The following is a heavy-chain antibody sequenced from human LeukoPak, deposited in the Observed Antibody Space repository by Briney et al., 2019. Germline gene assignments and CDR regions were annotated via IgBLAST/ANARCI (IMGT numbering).Heavy chain of an antibody. Sequence: GGSLRLFCAASGFTFSSYSMNWVRQAPGKGLEWVSYISSSSTIYYADSVKGRFTISRDNAKNSLYLQMNSLRAEDTAVYYCARDAFLEWFYAFDIWGQGTMVTVSS. CDR2: ISSSSTI. D-gene: IGHD3-3*02. CDR3: ARDAFLEWFYAFDI. CDR1: GFTFSSYS. V-gene: IGHV3-48*01. J-gene: IGHJ3*02.